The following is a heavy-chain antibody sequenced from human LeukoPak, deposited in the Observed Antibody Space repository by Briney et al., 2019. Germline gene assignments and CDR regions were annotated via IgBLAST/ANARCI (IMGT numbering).Heavy chain of an antibody. V-gene: IGHV1-18*04. CDR1: GYTFTGYY. Sequence: GASVKVSCKASGYTFTGYYMHWVRQAPGQGLEWMGWISAYNGNTNYAQKLQGRVTMTTDTSTSTAYMELRSLRSDDTAVYYCARISSLEWLSWSSYYYGMDVWGQGTTVTVSS. J-gene: IGHJ6*02. CDR3: ARISSLEWLSWSSYYYGMDV. D-gene: IGHD3-3*01. CDR2: ISAYNGNT.